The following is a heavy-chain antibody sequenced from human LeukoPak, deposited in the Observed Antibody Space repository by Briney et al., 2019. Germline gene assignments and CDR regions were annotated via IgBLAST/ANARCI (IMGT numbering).Heavy chain of an antibody. CDR3: ARARYSSAPFDY. CDR2: IYYSGST. V-gene: IGHV4-59*01. D-gene: IGHD6-25*01. CDR1: GGSISSYY. Sequence: SETLSLTCIVSGGSISSYYWSCIRQPPGKGLEWIGYIYYSGSTNYNPSLKSRVTISVVTSKNQFSLKLSSVTAADTAVYYCARARYSSAPFDYWGQGTLITVSS. J-gene: IGHJ4*02.